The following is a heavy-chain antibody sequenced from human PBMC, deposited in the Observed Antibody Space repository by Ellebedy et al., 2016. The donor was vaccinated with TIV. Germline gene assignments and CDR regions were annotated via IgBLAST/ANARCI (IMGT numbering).Heavy chain of an antibody. V-gene: IGHV4-39*07. CDR3: ARDQVGGVGVGGDNETTTPGYNWFDP. CDR1: GGSISRSSYY. D-gene: IGHD2-21*02. CDR2: ISYSGST. Sequence: MPSETLSLTCSVSGGSISRSSYYLGWIRQPPGQGLEWIGSISYSGSTYNNPSLKSRVTISVDKSQNQFSLKLSSVTAAATAVYYCARDQVGGVGVGGDNETTTPGYNWFDPWGQGTLVTVSS. J-gene: IGHJ5*02.